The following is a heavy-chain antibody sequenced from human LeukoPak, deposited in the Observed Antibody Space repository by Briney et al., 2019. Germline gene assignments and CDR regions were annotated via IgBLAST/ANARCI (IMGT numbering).Heavy chain of an antibody. D-gene: IGHD3-10*01. CDR3: TRPFWTMVRGVMEDFDY. J-gene: IGHJ4*02. Sequence: GGSLRLSCAASGFTFSSYGMSWVRQAPGKGLEWVSAISGSGGSTYYADSVKGRFTISRDNSKNTLYLQMNSLKTEDTAVYYCTRPFWTMVRGVMEDFDYWGQGTLVTVSS. CDR2: ISGSGGST. V-gene: IGHV3-23*01. CDR1: GFTFSSYG.